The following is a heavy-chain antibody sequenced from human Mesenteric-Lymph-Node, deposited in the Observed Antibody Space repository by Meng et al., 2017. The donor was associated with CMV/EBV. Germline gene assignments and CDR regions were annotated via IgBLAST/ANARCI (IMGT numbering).Heavy chain of an antibody. CDR1: GFTFSRHA. D-gene: IGHD3-3*01. CDR3: ARDRRDFLEGWFYYYGMDV. CDR2: ISFDGGNE. V-gene: IGHV3-30-3*01. J-gene: IGHJ6*02. Sequence: GESLKISCAASGFTFSRHAMYWVRQAPGKGLECVAVISFDGGNEYYTDSVKGRFTMSRDNAKNSLYLQMNGLRAEDTAVYHCARDRRDFLEGWFYYYGMDVWGQGTTVTVSS.